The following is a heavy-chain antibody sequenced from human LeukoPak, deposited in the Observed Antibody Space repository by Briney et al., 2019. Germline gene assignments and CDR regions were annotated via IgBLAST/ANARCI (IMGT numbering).Heavy chain of an antibody. CDR3: AGDRRLKYNYYMDV. D-gene: IGHD6-6*01. CDR2: ISAYNGNT. J-gene: IGHJ6*03. CDR1: GYTFTSYG. Sequence: ASVKVSCKASGYTFTSYGISWVRQAPGQGLEWMGWISAYNGNTNYAQKLQGRVTMTTETSTSTAYMELRSLRSDDTAVYCCAGDRRLKYNYYMDVWSKATTVTVYS. V-gene: IGHV1-18*01.